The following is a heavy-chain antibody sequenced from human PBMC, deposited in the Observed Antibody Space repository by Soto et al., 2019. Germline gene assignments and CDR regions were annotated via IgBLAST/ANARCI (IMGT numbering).Heavy chain of an antibody. D-gene: IGHD6-6*01. J-gene: IGHJ4*02. V-gene: IGHV4-34*01. Sequence: SETLSLTCSLYSGSLSGYYWSWTRQPPGKGLEWIGEISPSGTTNYSPSLKSRVSISVDTSKNQFSLNLTSLTAADTAVYYCARAPKVSGSAQTRPDFWGQGSLVTVSS. CDR2: ISPSGTT. CDR1: SGSLSGYY. CDR3: ARAPKVSGSAQTRPDF.